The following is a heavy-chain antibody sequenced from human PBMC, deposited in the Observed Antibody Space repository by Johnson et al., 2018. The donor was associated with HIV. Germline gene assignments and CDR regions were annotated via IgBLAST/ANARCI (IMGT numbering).Heavy chain of an antibody. J-gene: IGHJ3*02. D-gene: IGHD6-19*01. Sequence: VQLVESGGGVVQPGGSLRLSCAASGFTFSSYWMSWVRQAPGKGLEWVASISYDGSYKYYADSVKGRFTISRDDSKNTLYLQMNSLRAEDTAVYYCARGRSLRSVAGDDAFDIWGQGTMVTVSS. CDR1: GFTFSSYW. V-gene: IGHV3-30*19. CDR2: ISYDGSYK. CDR3: ARGRSLRSVAGDDAFDI.